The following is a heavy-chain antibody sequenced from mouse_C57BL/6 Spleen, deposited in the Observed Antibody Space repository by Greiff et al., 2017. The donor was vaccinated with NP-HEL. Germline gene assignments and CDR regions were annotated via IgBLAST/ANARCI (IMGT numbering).Heavy chain of an antibody. CDR1: GFNFKNSY. CDR2: IDPANGNT. V-gene: IGHV14-3*01. D-gene: IGHD1-1*01. J-gene: IGHJ2*01. CDR3: ARDYYGYYFDY. Sequence: EVQLQQSVAELVRPGASVKLSCTASGFNFKNSYMHWVKQRPGQGLEWIGRIDPANGNTKYAPKFQGKATITADTSSNTAYLQLSSLTSEDAAIYYCARDYYGYYFDYWGKGTTLTVSS.